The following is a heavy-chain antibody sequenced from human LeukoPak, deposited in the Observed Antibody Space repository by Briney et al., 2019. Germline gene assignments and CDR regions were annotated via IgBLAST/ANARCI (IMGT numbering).Heavy chain of an antibody. V-gene: IGHV3-23*01. CDR2: ISGSGGST. D-gene: IGHD4-17*01. CDR1: GFTFSSYA. CDR3: AKDQRAYGDYVPFDY. Sequence: PGGSLRLSCAASGFTFSSYATSWVRQAPGKGLEWVSAISGSGGSTYYADSVKGRFTISRDNSKNTLYLQMNSLRAEDTAVYYCAKDQRAYGDYVPFDYWGQGTLVTVSS. J-gene: IGHJ4*02.